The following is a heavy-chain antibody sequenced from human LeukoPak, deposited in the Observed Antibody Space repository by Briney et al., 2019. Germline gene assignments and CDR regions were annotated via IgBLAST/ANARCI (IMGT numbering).Heavy chain of an antibody. V-gene: IGHV3-30*02. CDR2: IRHHGMNE. Sequence: GGSLRLSCAASGFTFSSFGMHWVRQTPTKGLEWVAFIRHHGMNESYVDSVKGRFTISRDNSKHTLYLQMNSLRVEDTAVYYCAKDRRDYGDYGLDYWVQGTLVTVSP. CDR3: AKDRRDYGDYGLDY. J-gene: IGHJ4*02. CDR1: GFTFSSFG. D-gene: IGHD4-17*01.